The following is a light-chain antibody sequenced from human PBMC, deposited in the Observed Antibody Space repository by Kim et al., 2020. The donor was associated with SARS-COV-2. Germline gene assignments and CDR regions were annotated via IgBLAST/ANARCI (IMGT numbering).Light chain of an antibody. Sequence: SAAVGDRVAIACRASQSISNWLAWYQQKPGKAPKVLISDASTLESGVPSRFSGSGSGTEFTLTISSLQPDDFATYYCQQYKSYSTFGQGTKVDIK. CDR3: QQYKSYST. CDR2: DAS. CDR1: QSISNW. V-gene: IGKV1-5*01. J-gene: IGKJ1*01.